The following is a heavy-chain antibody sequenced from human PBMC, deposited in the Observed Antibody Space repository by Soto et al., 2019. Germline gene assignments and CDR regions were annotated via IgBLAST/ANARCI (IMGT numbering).Heavy chain of an antibody. CDR2: ISGSGGST. CDR3: AKASGYYDFWSGSYYFDY. D-gene: IGHD3-3*01. CDR1: GFTFSSYA. Sequence: PGGSLRLSCAASGFTFSSYAMSWVRQAPGKGLEWVSAISGSGGSTYYADSVKGRFTISRDNSKNTLYLQMNSLRAEDTAVYYCAKASGYYDFWSGSYYFDYWGQGTLVTVSS. V-gene: IGHV3-23*01. J-gene: IGHJ4*02.